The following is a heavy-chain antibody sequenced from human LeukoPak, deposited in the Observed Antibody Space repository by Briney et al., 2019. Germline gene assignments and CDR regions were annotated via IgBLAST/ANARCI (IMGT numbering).Heavy chain of an antibody. D-gene: IGHD3-16*01. CDR2: IHSDGSKE. CDR1: GFTFNHHG. CDR3: ARDLGDFWFDP. J-gene: IGHJ5*02. V-gene: IGHV3-33*01. Sequence: GGSLRLFCAASGFTFNHHGINWVRQAPGKGLEWVAGIHSDGSKEYYADSVKGRFAISRDDSKSTVFLQMNSLTAEDTAVYYCARDLGDFWFDPWGQGTLVIVSS.